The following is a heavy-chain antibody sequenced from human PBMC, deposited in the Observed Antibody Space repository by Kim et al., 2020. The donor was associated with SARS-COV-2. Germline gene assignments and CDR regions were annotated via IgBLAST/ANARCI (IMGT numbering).Heavy chain of an antibody. D-gene: IGHD6-13*01. J-gene: IGHJ3*02. CDR3: AKDLLYMAAGTCAFVI. CDR2: IWYDGSNK. Sequence: GGSLRLSCAASGFTFSSYGMHWVRQAPGKGLEWVAVIWYDGSNKYYADSVKGRFTISRDNSKNTLYLQMNSLRAEDTAVYYCAKDLLYMAAGTCAFVIWGQGTMVTVSS. CDR1: GFTFSSYG. V-gene: IGHV3-33*06.